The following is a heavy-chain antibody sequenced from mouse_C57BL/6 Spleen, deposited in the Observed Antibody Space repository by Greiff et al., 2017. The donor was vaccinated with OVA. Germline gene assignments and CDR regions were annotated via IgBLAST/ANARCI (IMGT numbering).Heavy chain of an antibody. V-gene: IGHV5-4*01. J-gene: IGHJ4*01. Sequence: LVESGGGLVKPGGSLKLSCAASGFTFSSYAMSWVRQTPEKRLEWVATISDGGSYTYYPDNVKGRFTISRDNAKNNLYLQMSHLKSEDTAMYYCARDWDVRMDYWGQGTSVTVSS. CDR1: GFTFSSYA. CDR3: ARDWDVRMDY. D-gene: IGHD4-1*01. CDR2: ISDGGSYT.